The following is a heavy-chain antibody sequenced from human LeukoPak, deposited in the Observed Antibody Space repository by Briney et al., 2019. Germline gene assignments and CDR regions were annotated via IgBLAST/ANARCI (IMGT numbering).Heavy chain of an antibody. J-gene: IGHJ4*02. Sequence: GGSLRLSCAASGFTFSSYAMSWVRLAPGKGLEWVSAISGSGGSTYYADSVKGRFTISRDNSKNTLYLQMNSLRAEDTAVYYCAKDGDYSSGWYPFDYWGQGTLVTVSS. CDR2: ISGSGGST. CDR1: GFTFSSYA. CDR3: AKDGDYSSGWYPFDY. D-gene: IGHD6-19*01. V-gene: IGHV3-23*01.